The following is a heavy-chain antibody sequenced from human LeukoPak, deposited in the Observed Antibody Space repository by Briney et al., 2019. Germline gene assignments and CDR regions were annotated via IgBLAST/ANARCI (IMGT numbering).Heavy chain of an antibody. J-gene: IGHJ4*02. D-gene: IGHD3-3*01. CDR1: GFTLSIYS. V-gene: IGHV3-21*01. CDR3: ARTSYYDFWSGYGY. Sequence: GGSLRLSCAASGFTLSIYSMNWVRQAPGKWLEWVSSISSSSSYIYYADSVKGRFTISRDNSKNTLYLQMNSLRAEDTAVYYCARTSYYDFWSGYGYWGQGTLVTVSS. CDR2: ISSSSSYI.